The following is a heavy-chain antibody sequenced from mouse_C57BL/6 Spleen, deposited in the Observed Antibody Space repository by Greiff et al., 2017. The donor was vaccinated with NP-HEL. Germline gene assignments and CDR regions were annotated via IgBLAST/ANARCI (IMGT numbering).Heavy chain of an antibody. CDR1: GYSITSGYY. Sequence: ESGPGLVKPSQSLSLTCSVTGYSITSGYYWNWIRQFPGNKLEWMGYISYDGSNNYNPSLKNRISITRDTSKNQFFLKLNSVTTEDTATYYCASNDYDGGYWGQGTSVTVSS. CDR2: ISYDGSN. J-gene: IGHJ4*01. D-gene: IGHD2-4*01. CDR3: ASNDYDGGY. V-gene: IGHV3-6*01.